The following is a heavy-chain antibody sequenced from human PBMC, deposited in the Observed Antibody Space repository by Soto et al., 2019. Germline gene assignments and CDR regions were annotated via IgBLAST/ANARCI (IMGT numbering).Heavy chain of an antibody. CDR2: ISYSGSS. D-gene: IGHD2-2*01. Sequence: SETLSLTCTVSGGSNIRDGYYWSWIRQHPGKGLEWIAYISYSGSSYSNPSLKSRVTISADTSKNQFSLRLTSVTAADTAVYFCARATPAGSADFWVQGTLVIVSS. V-gene: IGHV4-31*03. CDR1: GGSNIRDGYY. CDR3: ARATPAGSADF. J-gene: IGHJ4*02.